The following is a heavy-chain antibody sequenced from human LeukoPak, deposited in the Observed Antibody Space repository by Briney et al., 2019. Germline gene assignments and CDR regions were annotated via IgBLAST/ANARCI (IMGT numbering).Heavy chain of an antibody. CDR1: GFTFDDYG. V-gene: IGHV3-20*01. CDR3: ARGLLGGNDAFDI. D-gene: IGHD4-23*01. CDR2: INWNGGST. J-gene: IGHJ3*02. Sequence: GGSLRLSCVASGFTFDDYGMSWVRQAPGKGLEWVSGINWNGGSTGYADSVKGRFTISRDNAKNSLYLQMNSLRAEDTALYHCARGLLGGNDAFDIWGHGTMVTVSS.